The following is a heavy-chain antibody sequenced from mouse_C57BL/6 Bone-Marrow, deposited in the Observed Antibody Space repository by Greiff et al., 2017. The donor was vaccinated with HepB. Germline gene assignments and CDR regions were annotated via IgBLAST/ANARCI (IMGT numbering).Heavy chain of an antibody. Sequence: DVQLQQSGPGLVKPSQSLSLTCSVTGYSITSGYYWNWIRQFPGNKLEWMGYISYDGSNNYNPALKNRISITRDTSKNQFFLKLNSVTTEDTATYYCAVITTVVASNWYFDVWGTGTTVTVSS. J-gene: IGHJ1*03. CDR2: ISYDGSN. V-gene: IGHV3-6*01. CDR1: GYSITSGYY. CDR3: AVITTVVASNWYFDV. D-gene: IGHD1-1*01.